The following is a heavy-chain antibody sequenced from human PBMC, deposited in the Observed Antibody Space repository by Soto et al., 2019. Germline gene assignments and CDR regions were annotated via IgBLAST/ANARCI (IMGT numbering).Heavy chain of an antibody. CDR1: GFTFSSYA. CDR3: AAPGQGSYYWYFDL. V-gene: IGHV3-23*01. Sequence: HPGGSLRLSCAASGFTFSSYAMSWVRQAPGKGLEWVSAISGSGGSTYYADSVKGRFTISRDNSKNTLYLQMNSLRAEDTAVYYCAAPGQGSYYWYFDLWGRGTLVTVS. CDR2: ISGSGGST. J-gene: IGHJ2*01.